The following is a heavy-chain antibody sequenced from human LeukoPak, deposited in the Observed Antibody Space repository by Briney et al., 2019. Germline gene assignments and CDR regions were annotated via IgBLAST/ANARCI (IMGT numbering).Heavy chain of an antibody. V-gene: IGHV1-69*13. J-gene: IGHJ3*02. CDR2: IIPIFGTA. D-gene: IGHD1-26*01. Sequence: WASVKVSCKASGGTFSSYAISWVRQAPGQGLEWMGGIIPIFGTANYAQKFQGRVTITADESTSTAYMELSSLRSEDTAVYYCAAGSGSSDAFDIWGQGTMVTVSS. CDR3: AAGSGSSDAFDI. CDR1: GGTFSSYA.